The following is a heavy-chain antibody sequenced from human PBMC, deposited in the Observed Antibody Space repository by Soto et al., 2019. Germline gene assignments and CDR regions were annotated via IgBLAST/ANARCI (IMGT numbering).Heavy chain of an antibody. CDR2: ISSTGTYI. D-gene: IGHD6-6*01. Sequence: ESGGGLVKPGGSLRLSCAASGITFSSYSMNWVRQAPGKGLEWVSSISSTGTYIDYADSVKGRFTISRDNAKNSLFLQMDRLRAEDAALYYCARETNPYSSSSHAFDIWGQGTMVTVSS. CDR1: GITFSSYS. J-gene: IGHJ3*02. CDR3: ARETNPYSSSSHAFDI. V-gene: IGHV3-21*01.